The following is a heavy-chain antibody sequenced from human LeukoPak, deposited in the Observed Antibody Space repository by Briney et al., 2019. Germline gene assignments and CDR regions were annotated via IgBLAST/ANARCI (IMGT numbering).Heavy chain of an antibody. D-gene: IGHD3-10*01. Sequence: SETLSLTCAVSGGSINSNTYYWGWIRQPPGKGLEWVGSVYSSGSTSYNPPLRSRVAISVDTSKNQFSLRLSSVTAPDTAVYYCARRSRSGFFDYWGQGTLVTVSS. CDR2: VYSSGST. CDR1: GGSINSNTYY. J-gene: IGHJ4*02. V-gene: IGHV4-39*01. CDR3: ARRSRSGFFDY.